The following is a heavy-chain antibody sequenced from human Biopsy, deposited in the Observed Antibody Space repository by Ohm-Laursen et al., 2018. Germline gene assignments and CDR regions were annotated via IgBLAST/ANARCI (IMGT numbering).Heavy chain of an antibody. V-gene: IGHV1-69*17. D-gene: IGHD3-3*01. CDR1: GGTVSRYA. J-gene: IGHJ4*02. CDR2: IIPVFGLA. Sequence: GSSVKVSCKASGGTVSRYAISWVRQAPGQGLEWMGGIIPVFGLATYAQRLQGRLTMTTDTSTSTAYMELRSLRSDDTAVYYCARDRPSVSTYGVDWGQGTLVTVPS. CDR3: ARDRPSVSTYGVD.